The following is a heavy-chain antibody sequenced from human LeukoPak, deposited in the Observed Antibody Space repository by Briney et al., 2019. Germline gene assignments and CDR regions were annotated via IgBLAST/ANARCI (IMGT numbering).Heavy chain of an antibody. D-gene: IGHD2-15*01. CDR1: GYTFTSYD. CDR3: ARFVSTYCSGGSCYFNDAFDI. J-gene: IGHJ3*02. CDR2: MNPNSGNT. V-gene: IGHV1-8*01. Sequence: ASVKVSCKASGYTFTSYDINWVRQATGQGLEWMGWMNPNSGNTGYAQKFQGRVTMTRNTSISTAYMELSSLRSEDTAVYYCARFVSTYCSGGSCYFNDAFDIWGQGTMVTVSS.